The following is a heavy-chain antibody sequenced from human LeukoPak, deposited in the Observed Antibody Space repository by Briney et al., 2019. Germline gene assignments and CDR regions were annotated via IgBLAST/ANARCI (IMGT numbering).Heavy chain of an antibody. Sequence: ASVKVSCKVSGHTLRGLAMHWVRQATGKGLEWMGGSDPEDGKTIYAQKFKGRVTMTEDTATDTAYMELRSLRSEDTAVYYCAYRPPGDESFDIWGQGTLVTVSS. D-gene: IGHD3-16*01. CDR2: SDPEDGKT. J-gene: IGHJ3*02. V-gene: IGHV1-24*01. CDR3: AYRPPGDESFDI. CDR1: GHTLRGLA.